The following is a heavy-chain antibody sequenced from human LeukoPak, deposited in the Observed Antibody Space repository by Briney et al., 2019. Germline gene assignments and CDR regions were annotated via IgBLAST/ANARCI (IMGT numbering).Heavy chain of an antibody. CDR3: ARDNSGDGYNSDY. D-gene: IGHD5-24*01. J-gene: IGHJ4*02. CDR2: IKQDGSEK. CDR1: GFTFSSYW. V-gene: IGHV3-7*01. Sequence: GGSLKLSCAASGFTFSSYWMSWVRQAPGKGLEWVANIKQDGSEKYYVDSVKGRFTISRDNAKNSLYLQMNSLRAEDTAVYYCARDNSGDGYNSDYWGQGTLVTVSS.